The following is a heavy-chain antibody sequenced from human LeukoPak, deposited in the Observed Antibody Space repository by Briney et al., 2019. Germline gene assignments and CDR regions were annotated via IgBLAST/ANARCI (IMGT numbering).Heavy chain of an antibody. D-gene: IGHD3-16*01. Sequence: GGPLRLSCAASGFTFSSYWMHWVRQAPGKGLVWVSRIKSDGTSTSYADSVKGRFTISRENAKKSLYLQMNSLRAGDTAVYYCTRGSGGAFDIWGQGTMVTVSS. J-gene: IGHJ3*02. CDR2: IKSDGTST. CDR3: TRGSGGAFDI. V-gene: IGHV3-74*01. CDR1: GFTFSSYW.